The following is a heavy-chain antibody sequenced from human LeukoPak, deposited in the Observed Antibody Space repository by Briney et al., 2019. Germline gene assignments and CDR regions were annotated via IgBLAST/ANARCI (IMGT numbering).Heavy chain of an antibody. CDR1: GFTFSSYG. CDR2: ISTSSSYI. Sequence: GGTLRLSCAASGFTFSSYGMSWVRQAPGKGLEWVSSISTSSSYIYYADSVKGRFTISRDNAKNSLYLQMNSLRAEDTAVYYCAKVGYTYGYRTPPEYFQHWGQGTLVTVSS. CDR3: AKVGYTYGYRTPPEYFQH. J-gene: IGHJ1*01. D-gene: IGHD5-18*01. V-gene: IGHV3-21*04.